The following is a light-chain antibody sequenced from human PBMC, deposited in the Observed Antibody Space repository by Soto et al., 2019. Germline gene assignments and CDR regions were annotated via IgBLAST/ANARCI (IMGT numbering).Light chain of an antibody. CDR1: QNLLYSSNNKNY. CDR2: WAS. V-gene: IGKV4-1*01. J-gene: IGKJ4*01. Sequence: IVMTQSPDSLAVSLGERATINCKSSQNLLYSSNNKNYLAWYQQKPGQPPKLLIYWASTRESGVPDRFSGSGAGTDVTPTISSLQAGDVAVYYCQQYDRTPLTFGGGTKVEIK. CDR3: QQYDRTPLT.